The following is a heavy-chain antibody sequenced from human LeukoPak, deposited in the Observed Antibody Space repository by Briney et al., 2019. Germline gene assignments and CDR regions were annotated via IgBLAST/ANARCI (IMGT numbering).Heavy chain of an antibody. CDR3: ASADYYDSSRYYYYGMDV. CDR1: GGTFSSYA. D-gene: IGHD3-22*01. V-gene: IGHV1-69*04. Sequence: SVKVSCKASGGTFSSYAISWVRQAPGQGLEWMGRIIPILGIANYAQKFQGRVTITADKSTSTAYMELSSLRSEDTAVYYCASADYYDSSRYYYYGMDVWGQGTTVTVSS. J-gene: IGHJ6*02. CDR2: IIPILGIA.